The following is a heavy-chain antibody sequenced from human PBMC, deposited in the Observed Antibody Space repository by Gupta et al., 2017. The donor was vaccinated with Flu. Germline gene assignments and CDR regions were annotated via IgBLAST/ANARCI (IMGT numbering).Heavy chain of an antibody. CDR3: ARDDRGSSR. J-gene: IGHJ4*02. CDR2: ISSGSDYI. D-gene: IGHD1-1*01. CDR1: S. Sequence: SMSWVRQAPGKGLEWVASISSGSDYIYYGDSVKGRFTVSRDNVQNSLFLQMDSLSAEDTALYYCARDDRGSSRWGQGILVTVSS. V-gene: IGHV3-21*06.